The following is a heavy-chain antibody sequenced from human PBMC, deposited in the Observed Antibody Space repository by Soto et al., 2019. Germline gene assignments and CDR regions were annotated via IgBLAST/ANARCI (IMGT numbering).Heavy chain of an antibody. CDR1: GFTFDDYA. V-gene: IGHV3-43*02. CDR3: AKDSWGYSGYDRGYDAFDI. J-gene: IGHJ3*02. CDR2: ISGDGGST. D-gene: IGHD5-12*01. Sequence: GESLKISCAASGFTFDDYAMHWVRQAPGKGLEWVSLISGDGGSTYYADSVKGRFTISRDNSKNSLYLQMNSLRTEDTALYYCAKDSWGYSGYDRGYDAFDIWGQGTMVTVSS.